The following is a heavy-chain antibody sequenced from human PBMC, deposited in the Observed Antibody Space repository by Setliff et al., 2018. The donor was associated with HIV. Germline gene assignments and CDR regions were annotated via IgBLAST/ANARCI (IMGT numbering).Heavy chain of an antibody. Sequence: SETLSLTCTVSGGSISTSYWNWIRQPPGKGLEWIAYIYISGTTNYNPSLKSRVTISLDTSRNQFSLKLGSVTVADTAMYYCAREHCSGGSCNGFDIWGQGTMVTVSS. J-gene: IGHJ3*02. CDR1: GGSISTSY. D-gene: IGHD2-15*01. CDR2: IYISGTT. CDR3: AREHCSGGSCNGFDI. V-gene: IGHV4-4*09.